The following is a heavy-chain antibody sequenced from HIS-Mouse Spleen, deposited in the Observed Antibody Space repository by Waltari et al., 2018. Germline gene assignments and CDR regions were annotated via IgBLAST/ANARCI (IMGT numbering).Heavy chain of an antibody. V-gene: IGHV4-4*07. J-gene: IGHJ4*02. D-gene: IGHD6-13*01. CDR3: ARRGHRGIAAAGTEPPYFDY. CDR1: GGSISSYS. CDR2: IYTSGST. Sequence: QVQLQESGPGLVTPSETLSLTCTVSGGSISSYSWRWIRQPAGTGLEWIGRIYTSGSTNYNPSLKSRVTMSVDTSKNQFSLKLSSVTAADTAVYYCARRGHRGIAAAGTEPPYFDYWGQGTLVTVSS.